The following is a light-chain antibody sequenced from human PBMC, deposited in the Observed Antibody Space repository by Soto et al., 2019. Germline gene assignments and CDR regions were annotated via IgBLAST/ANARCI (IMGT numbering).Light chain of an antibody. CDR3: EEYGNLPWT. Sequence: EIVLTQSPGTLSLSPGERATLSCRAGQSSSKYLAWYQQKPGQAPRVLIYGTSSRATGIPDRFSGSGSGTDFTLTNSGLEPEDFAGYYCEEYGNLPWTFGQGTKVDIK. J-gene: IGKJ1*01. V-gene: IGKV3-20*01. CDR1: QSSSKY. CDR2: GTS.